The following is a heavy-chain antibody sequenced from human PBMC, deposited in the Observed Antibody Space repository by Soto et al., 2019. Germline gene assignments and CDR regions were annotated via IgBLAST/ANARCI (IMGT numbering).Heavy chain of an antibody. V-gene: IGHV3-23*01. CDR2: ISGSGGST. J-gene: IGHJ6*02. CDR3: AKDLGVEKQLVLHGMDV. Sequence: GGSLRLSCAASGFTFSSYAMSWVRQAPGKGLEWVSAISGSGGSTYYADSVKGRFTISRDNSKNTLYLQMNSLRAEDTAVYYCAKDLGVEKQLVLHGMDVWGQGTTVTVSS. D-gene: IGHD6-6*01. CDR1: GFTFSSYA.